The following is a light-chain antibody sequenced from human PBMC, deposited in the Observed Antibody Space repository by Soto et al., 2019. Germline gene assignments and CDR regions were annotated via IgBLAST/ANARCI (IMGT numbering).Light chain of an antibody. CDR1: QSIGSY. CDR3: QQRSNWPPWT. J-gene: IGKJ1*01. V-gene: IGKV3-11*01. Sequence: EIVLTQSPATLSLSPGERATLSCRASQSIGSYLAWYQQKPGQAPRPLIYDASNRATGIPARFSGSGSGTDFTLTISRLEPEDFAVYYCQQRSNWPPWTFGPGNRVEFQ. CDR2: DAS.